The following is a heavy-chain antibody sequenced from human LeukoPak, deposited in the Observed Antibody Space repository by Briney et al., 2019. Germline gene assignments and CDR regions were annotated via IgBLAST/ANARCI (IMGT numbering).Heavy chain of an antibody. Sequence: SETLSLTCDVSGGSISSSNWWNWVRQAPGKGLEWIGEIYHSGSTNYNPSLKSRVTISVDKSKNQFSLKLSSVTAADTAVYYCAGNYYGSGSFDYWGQGTLVTVSS. D-gene: IGHD3-10*01. CDR2: IYHSGST. V-gene: IGHV4-4*02. CDR3: AGNYYGSGSFDY. J-gene: IGHJ4*02. CDR1: GGSISSSNW.